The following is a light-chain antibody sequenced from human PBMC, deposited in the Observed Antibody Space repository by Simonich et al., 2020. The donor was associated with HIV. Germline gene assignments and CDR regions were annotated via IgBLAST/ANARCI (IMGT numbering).Light chain of an antibody. J-gene: IGLJ3*02. CDR2: EDS. CDR1: ALPKKY. Sequence: SYELTQPPSVSVSPGQTARITCSGDALPKKYAYWYQQKSGQAPRLVIYEDSKRPSGIPERFSGSSSGTMATLTISGDQVEDEADYYCYSTDNSGSHLGVFGGGTKLTVL. CDR3: YSTDNSGSHLGV. V-gene: IGLV3-10*01.